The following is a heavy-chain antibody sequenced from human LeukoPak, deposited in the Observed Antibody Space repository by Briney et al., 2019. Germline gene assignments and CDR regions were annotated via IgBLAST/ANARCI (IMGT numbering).Heavy chain of an antibody. V-gene: IGHV3-23*01. CDR1: GFTVSSNS. CDR3: AKAGIWFGELLFGY. D-gene: IGHD3-10*01. CDR2: ISGSGGST. J-gene: IGHJ4*02. Sequence: GGSLRLSCTVSGFTVSSNSMSWVRQAPGKGLEWVSAISGSGGSTYYADSVKGRFTISRDNSKNTLYLQMNSLRAEDTAVYYCAKAGIWFGELLFGYWGQGTLVTVSS.